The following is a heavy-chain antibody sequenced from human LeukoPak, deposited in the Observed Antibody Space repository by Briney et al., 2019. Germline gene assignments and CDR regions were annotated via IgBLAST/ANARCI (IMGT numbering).Heavy chain of an antibody. D-gene: IGHD2-15*01. V-gene: IGHV4-34*01. Sequence: SETLSLTCAVYGGSFSGYYWSWIRQPPGKGLEWIGEINHSGSTNYNPSLKSRVTISVDTSKNRFSLKLSSVTAADTAVYYCARDGDNCSGGSCYLSWGQGTLVTVSS. CDR1: GGSFSGYY. J-gene: IGHJ4*02. CDR3: ARDGDNCSGGSCYLS. CDR2: INHSGST.